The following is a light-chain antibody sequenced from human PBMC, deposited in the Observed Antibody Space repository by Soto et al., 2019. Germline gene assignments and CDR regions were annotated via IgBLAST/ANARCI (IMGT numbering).Light chain of an antibody. J-gene: IGKJ5*01. CDR3: QQYGTSPIT. CDR2: AAT. Sequence: DIQMTQSPSSLSASVGDRVTITCRASQGIGNYLAWYQQKPGRVPKLLIHAATTLQSGVPSRFSGSGSGTDFTLTISRLEPEDFAVYYCQQYGTSPITFGQGTRLEIK. V-gene: IGKV1-27*01. CDR1: QGIGNY.